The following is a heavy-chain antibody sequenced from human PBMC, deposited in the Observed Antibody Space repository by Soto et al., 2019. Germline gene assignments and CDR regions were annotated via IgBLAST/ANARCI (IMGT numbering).Heavy chain of an antibody. CDR3: ASGVRGIGATGAVAWFDP. Sequence: QVQLQQWGAGLLKSSETLSLTCAVYGGSFSGYYWRWIRQSPGKGLEWIGEINHSGATNYHSSLKRRVTISVDTSKKQFSLRLTCVTAADTAVYYCASGVRGIGATGAVAWFDPWGPGTLVTVSS. CDR1: GGSFSGYY. D-gene: IGHD6-13*01. V-gene: IGHV4-34*02. J-gene: IGHJ5*02. CDR2: INHSGAT.